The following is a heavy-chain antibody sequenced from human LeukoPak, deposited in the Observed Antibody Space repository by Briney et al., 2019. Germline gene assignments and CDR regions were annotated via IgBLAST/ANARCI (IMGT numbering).Heavy chain of an antibody. Sequence: GGSLRLSCAASGFTFSSYSMNWVRQAPGKGLEWVSSISSSSSYIYYADSVKGRFTISRDNAKNSLYLQMNSLRAEDTAVYYCAKDPRIKQQLYSNWFDPWGQGTLVTVSS. V-gene: IGHV3-21*04. D-gene: IGHD6-13*01. J-gene: IGHJ5*02. CDR1: GFTFSSYS. CDR3: AKDPRIKQQLYSNWFDP. CDR2: ISSSSSYI.